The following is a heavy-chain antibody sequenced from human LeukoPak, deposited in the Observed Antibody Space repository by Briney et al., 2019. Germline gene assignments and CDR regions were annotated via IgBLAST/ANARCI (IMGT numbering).Heavy chain of an antibody. J-gene: IGHJ6*03. Sequence: PPETLSLTCTVSGGSISSYYWSWIRQPAGKGLEWIGRIYTSGSTNYNPSLKSRVTMSVDTSKNQFSLKLSSVTAADTAVYYCAREGSPPLDKDGFYMDVWGKGTTVTVSS. CDR2: IYTSGST. V-gene: IGHV4-4*07. D-gene: IGHD3-10*01. CDR1: GGSISSYY. CDR3: AREGSPPLDKDGFYMDV.